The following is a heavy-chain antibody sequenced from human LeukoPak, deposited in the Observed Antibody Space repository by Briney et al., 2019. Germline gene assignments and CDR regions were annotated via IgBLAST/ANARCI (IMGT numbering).Heavy chain of an antibody. V-gene: IGHV3-53*01. Sequence: GGSLRLSCAASGFTVSSNYMSWVRQAPGRGVEGVSVIYSGGSTYYADSVKGRFTISRDNSKNTLYLQMNSLRAEDTAVYYCARGSGWYAEYFQHWGQGTLVTVSS. D-gene: IGHD6-19*01. CDR1: GFTVSSNY. CDR2: IYSGGST. CDR3: ARGSGWYAEYFQH. J-gene: IGHJ1*01.